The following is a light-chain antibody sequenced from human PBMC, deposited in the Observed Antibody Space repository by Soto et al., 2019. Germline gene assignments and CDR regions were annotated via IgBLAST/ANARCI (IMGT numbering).Light chain of an antibody. Sequence: EIVLTQSPVTLSLSPGERATLSCRASQSVSSSYLAWYQQKPGQAPRLLIYGASRRATGIPDRFSGSGSGTDFTLTISRLEPEDFAVYYCQQHGSSPWTFGHGTKVEIK. CDR2: GAS. J-gene: IGKJ1*01. CDR3: QQHGSSPWT. V-gene: IGKV3-20*01. CDR1: QSVSSSY.